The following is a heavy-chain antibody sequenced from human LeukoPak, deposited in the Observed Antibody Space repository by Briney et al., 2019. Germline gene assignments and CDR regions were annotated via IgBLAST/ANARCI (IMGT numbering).Heavy chain of an antibody. D-gene: IGHD4-17*01. CDR1: GYTVSSYG. CDR2: ISAYNGNT. Sequence: GASVKVSCKASGYTVSSYGISWVRQAPGQGLEWMGWISAYNGNTKYAQNLQGRITMTKDTSTSTAYMELRSLRSDDTAVYYCARDGDYGVHEAYYMDVWGKGTTVTVSS. CDR3: ARDGDYGVHEAYYMDV. J-gene: IGHJ6*03. V-gene: IGHV1-18*01.